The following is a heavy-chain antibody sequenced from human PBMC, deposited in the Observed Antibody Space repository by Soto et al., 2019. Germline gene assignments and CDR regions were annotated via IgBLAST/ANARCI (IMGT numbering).Heavy chain of an antibody. J-gene: IGHJ5*02. CDR3: ARTTVTKWVFWFDP. CDR2: INHSGST. Sequence: QVQLQQWGAGLLKPSETLSLTCAVYGGSFSGYYWSWIRQPPGKGLEWIGEINHSGSTNYNPSLKSRVTISVDTSKNQFSLKLSSGTAADTAVYYCARTTVTKWVFWFDPWGQATMVTVSS. D-gene: IGHD4-17*01. V-gene: IGHV4-34*01. CDR1: GGSFSGYY.